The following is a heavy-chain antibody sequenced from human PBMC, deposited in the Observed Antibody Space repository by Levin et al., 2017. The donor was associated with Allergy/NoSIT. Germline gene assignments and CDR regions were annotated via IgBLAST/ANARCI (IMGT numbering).Heavy chain of an antibody. CDR1: RFTFSRYN. CDR3: ARDLGIAVAGTNLPSYKFEY. J-gene: IGHJ4*02. Sequence: SLKISCAASRFTFSRYNMNWVRQVPGKGLEWVSLLLLLLLPLSSSSSFQGRFTISRDNAKNSLFLHMNSLRVEDTAVYYCARDLGIAVAGTNLPSYKFEYWGQGTLVTVSS. CDR2: LLLLLLPL. D-gene: IGHD6-19*01. V-gene: IGHV3-48*01.